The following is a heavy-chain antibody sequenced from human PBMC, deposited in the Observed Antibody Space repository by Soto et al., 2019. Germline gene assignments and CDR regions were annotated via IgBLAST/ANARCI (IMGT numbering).Heavy chain of an antibody. CDR2: IHYSGTT. D-gene: IGHD2-8*01. V-gene: IGHV4-59*01. Sequence: VQLQESGPGLVKPSENLSLTCTVSGTSISSYYWSWIRQPPGKGLEWIANIHYSGTTNYNPSLASRVTLSVDTSKNQFSLKMTSVTAADRAMYFCARYNSYAIAYWGRGTLVTVSS. J-gene: IGHJ4*02. CDR3: ARYNSYAIAY. CDR1: GTSISSYY.